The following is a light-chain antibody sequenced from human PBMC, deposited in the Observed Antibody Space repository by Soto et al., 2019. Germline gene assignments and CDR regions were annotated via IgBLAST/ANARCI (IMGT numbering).Light chain of an antibody. V-gene: IGLV1-36*01. CDR1: SSNIGNNA. Sequence: QSVLTQPPSVSEAPRQRVTISCSGSSSNIGNNAVNWYQQLPGKAPKLLIYYDDLLPSGVSDRFSGSKSGTSASLAISGLQSEDEADYYCAAWDDCLNGVLFGGVTKLTVL. CDR2: YDD. CDR3: AAWDDCLNGVL. J-gene: IGLJ2*01.